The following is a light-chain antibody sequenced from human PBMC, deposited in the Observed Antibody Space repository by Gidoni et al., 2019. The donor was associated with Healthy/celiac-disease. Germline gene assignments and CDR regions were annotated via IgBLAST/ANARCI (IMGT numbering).Light chain of an antibody. J-gene: IGLJ1*01. Sequence: QSALTQPASVSQGPGQSITISCTGTSSDVGGYNYVSWYQQHPGKAPKLMIYDVSNRPSGVSNRFSGSKSGNTASLTISGLQAEDEADYYCSSYTSSSTLLYVFGTGTKVTVL. CDR2: DVS. V-gene: IGLV2-14*01. CDR1: SSDVGGYNY. CDR3: SSYTSSSTLLYV.